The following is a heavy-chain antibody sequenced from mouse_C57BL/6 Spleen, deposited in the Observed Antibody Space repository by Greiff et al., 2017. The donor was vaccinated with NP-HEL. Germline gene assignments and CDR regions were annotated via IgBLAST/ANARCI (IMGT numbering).Heavy chain of an antibody. CDR3: ARGTTVPPRDY. J-gene: IGHJ4*01. CDR1: GYTFTSYW. D-gene: IGHD1-1*01. Sequence: QVQLQQPGAELVRPGTSVKLSCKASGYTFTSYWMHWVKQRPGQGLEWIGVIDPSDSYTNYNQKFKGKATLTVDTSSSTAYMQLSSLTSEDSAVYYCARGTTVPPRDYWGQGTSVTVSS. V-gene: IGHV1-59*01. CDR2: IDPSDSYT.